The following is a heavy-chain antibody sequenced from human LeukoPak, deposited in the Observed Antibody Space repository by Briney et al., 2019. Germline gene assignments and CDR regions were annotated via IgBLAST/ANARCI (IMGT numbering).Heavy chain of an antibody. Sequence: TLSLTCTVSGGSISSGDYYWSWIRQPPGKGLEWIGYIYYSGSTYYNPSLKSRVTISVDTSKNQFSLKLSSVTAADTAVYYCARMLKIGGWELQYWGQGTLVTVSS. J-gene: IGHJ4*02. D-gene: IGHD1-26*01. CDR3: ARMLKIGGWELQY. V-gene: IGHV4-30-4*01. CDR1: GGSISSGDYY. CDR2: IYYSGST.